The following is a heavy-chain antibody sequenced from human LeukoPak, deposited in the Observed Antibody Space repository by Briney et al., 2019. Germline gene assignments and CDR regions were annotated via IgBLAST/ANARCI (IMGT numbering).Heavy chain of an antibody. CDR1: GFTFSSYA. CDR3: AKDRRYSYGRTVDY. CDR2: ISGSGGST. Sequence: GGSLRLSCVASGFTFSSYAMSWVRQAPGKGLEWVSAISGSGGSTYYADSVKGRVTISRDNSKNTLYLQMNTLRAEDTAVYYCAKDRRYSYGRTVDYWGQGTLVTVSS. D-gene: IGHD5-18*01. J-gene: IGHJ4*02. V-gene: IGHV3-23*01.